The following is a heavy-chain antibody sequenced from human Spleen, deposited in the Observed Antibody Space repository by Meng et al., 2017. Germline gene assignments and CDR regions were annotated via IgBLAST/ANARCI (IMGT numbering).Heavy chain of an antibody. V-gene: IGHV4/OR15-8*02. J-gene: IGHJ4*02. D-gene: IGHD6-19*01. CDR1: GGSISSIDW. CDR2: IYHGGDT. CDR3: ASWIYSCGWQ. Sequence: QWELQRCGAGLFNPSETLSLTCVVSGGSISSIDWWSWVRQPPGKGLEWIGEIYHGGDTNYNPSLKSRVTIAIDRSKNQFSLKLSSVTAADTAVYYCASWIYSCGWQWGQGTLVTVSS.